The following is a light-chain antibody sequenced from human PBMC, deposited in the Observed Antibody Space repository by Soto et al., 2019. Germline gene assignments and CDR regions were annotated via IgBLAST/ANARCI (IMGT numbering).Light chain of an antibody. V-gene: IGKV4-1*01. CDR2: WAS. J-gene: IGKJ2*01. CDR3: HHYYSTPPYT. CDR1: QSDLYSSNNKNY. Sequence: DIVMTQSPDSLAVYLGERATINCKSSQSDLYSSNNKNYLAWYQQKPGQPPKLLIYWASTRESGVPDRFSGSGSVTDFSLTISSLQAEDVAVYYCHHYYSTPPYTFGQGTKLEIK.